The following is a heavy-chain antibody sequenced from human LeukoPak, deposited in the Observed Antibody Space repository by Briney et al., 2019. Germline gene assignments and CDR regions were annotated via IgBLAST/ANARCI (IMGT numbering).Heavy chain of an antibody. CDR2: IYYSGST. Sequence: SETLSLTCTVPGGSISSSSYYWGWIRQPPGKGLEWIGSIYYSGSTYYNPSLKSRVTISVETSKNQFSLKLSSVTAADTAVYYCASQSFDYGDYSVDYWGQGTLVTVSS. D-gene: IGHD4-17*01. CDR1: GGSISSSSYY. V-gene: IGHV4-39*07. J-gene: IGHJ4*02. CDR3: ASQSFDYGDYSVDY.